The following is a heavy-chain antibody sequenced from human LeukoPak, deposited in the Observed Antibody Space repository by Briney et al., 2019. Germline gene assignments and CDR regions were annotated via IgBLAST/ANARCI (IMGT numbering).Heavy chain of an antibody. CDR3: AKDRCSNGVGCYYYYMDV. CDR2: IQYDGSNE. J-gene: IGHJ6*03. V-gene: IGHV3-30*02. Sequence: GSLRLSCAASRLTFSSYGMHWVRQAPGKGLEWVAYIQYDGSNEQYADSVKGRFSISRDSSKNILYLQMNSLRAEDTAVYYCAKDRCSNGVGCYYYYMDVWGKGTTVTISS. CDR1: RLTFSSYG. D-gene: IGHD2-8*01.